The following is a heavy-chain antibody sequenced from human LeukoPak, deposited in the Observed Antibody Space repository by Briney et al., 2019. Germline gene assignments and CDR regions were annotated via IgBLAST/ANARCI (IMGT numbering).Heavy chain of an antibody. CDR2: INPNSGGT. Sequence: VASVKVSCKASGYTFTGYYMHWVRQAPGQGLEWMGWINPNSGGTNYAQKFQGRVTMTRDTSISTAYMELSRLRSDDTAVYYCAKSSSGYYYYYYMDVWGKGTTVTVSS. J-gene: IGHJ6*03. D-gene: IGHD6-19*01. V-gene: IGHV1-2*02. CDR1: GYTFTGYY. CDR3: AKSSSGYYYYYYMDV.